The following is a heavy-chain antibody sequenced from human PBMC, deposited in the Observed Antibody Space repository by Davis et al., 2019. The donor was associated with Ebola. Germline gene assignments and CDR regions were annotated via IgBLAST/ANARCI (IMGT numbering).Heavy chain of an antibody. CDR3: ARGGGCSGGSCWYADY. J-gene: IGHJ4*02. D-gene: IGHD2-15*01. CDR2: ISGRGGNT. V-gene: IGHV3-23*01. CDR1: GFTFSSYV. Sequence: GESLKISCAASGFTFSSYVMSWVRQAPGRGLEWVSTISGRGGNTYYTDSVKGRFTISRDNSKNSLYLQMNNLRDEDTAVYYCARGGGCSGGSCWYADYWGQGTLVTVSS.